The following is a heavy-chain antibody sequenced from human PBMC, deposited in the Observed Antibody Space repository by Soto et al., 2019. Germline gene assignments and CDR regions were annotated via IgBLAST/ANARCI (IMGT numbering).Heavy chain of an antibody. Sequence: EVQLLESGGGLVQPGGSLRLSCAASGFTFGNYGMVWVRQAPGKGLEWVSGVSGSGSSTYYTDSVKGRLTRSRDTSKNAVYLQMDSVRAEDTAIYYCAKRVEISTSYFFDSWGHGTLVTVSS. D-gene: IGHD2-2*01. CDR3: AKRVEISTSYFFDS. V-gene: IGHV3-23*01. CDR2: VSGSGSST. J-gene: IGHJ4*01. CDR1: GFTFGNYG.